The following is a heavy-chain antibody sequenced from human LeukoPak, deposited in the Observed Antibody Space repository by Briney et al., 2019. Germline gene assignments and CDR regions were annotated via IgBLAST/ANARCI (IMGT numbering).Heavy chain of an antibody. CDR2: IYHSGST. V-gene: IGHV4-38-2*02. J-gene: IGHJ3*02. Sequence: PSETLSLTCTVSGYSISSGYYWGWIRQPPGKGLEWIGSIYHSGSTYYNPSLKSRVTISVDTSKNQFSLKLSSVTAADTAVYYCAKGSGWSGGHTFDIWGQGTMVTVSS. CDR1: GYSISSGYY. D-gene: IGHD6-19*01. CDR3: AKGSGWSGGHTFDI.